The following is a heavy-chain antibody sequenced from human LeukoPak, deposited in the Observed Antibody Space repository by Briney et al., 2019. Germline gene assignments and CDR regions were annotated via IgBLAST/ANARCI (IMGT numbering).Heavy chain of an antibody. CDR3: ARDPVEVVAATRAFDI. Sequence: PGGSLRLSCAASGFTFSSYSMNWVRQAPGKGLEWVSSISSSSSYIYYADSVKGRFTISRDNAKNSLYLQMNSLRAEDTAVYYCARDPVEVVAATRAFDIWGQGTMVTGSS. CDR2: ISSSSSYI. J-gene: IGHJ3*02. CDR1: GFTFSSYS. D-gene: IGHD2-15*01. V-gene: IGHV3-21*01.